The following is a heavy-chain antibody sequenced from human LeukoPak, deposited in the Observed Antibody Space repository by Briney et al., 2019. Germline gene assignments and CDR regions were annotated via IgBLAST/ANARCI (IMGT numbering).Heavy chain of an antibody. V-gene: IGHV1-2*02. CDR2: INPNSGGT. CDR1: GYTVTGYH. J-gene: IGHJ4*02. CDR3: AGDMVRGVILRRVLEY. D-gene: IGHD3-10*01. Sequence: GASVKVSCKASGYTVTGYHMHWVRQAPGQGLEWMGWINPNSGGTNYAQKFQGRVTVTRDTSINTAYMELSRLRSDDTAVYYCAGDMVRGVILRRVLEYWGQGTLVTVSS.